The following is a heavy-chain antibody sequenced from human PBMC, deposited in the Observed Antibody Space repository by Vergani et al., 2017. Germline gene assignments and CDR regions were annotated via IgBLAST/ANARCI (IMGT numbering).Heavy chain of an antibody. CDR1: GFTFSSYA. J-gene: IGHJ4*02. CDR2: ISSNGGST. V-gene: IGHV3-64*01. D-gene: IGHD3-10*01. CDR3: ARVSRGLFDY. Sequence: EVQLVESGGGLVQPGGSLRLSCAASGFTFSSYAMHWVRQAPGKGLEYVSAISSNGGSTYYANSVKGRFTISRDNSKNTLYLQMGSLRAEDMAVYYCARVSRGLFDYWGQGTQVIVSS.